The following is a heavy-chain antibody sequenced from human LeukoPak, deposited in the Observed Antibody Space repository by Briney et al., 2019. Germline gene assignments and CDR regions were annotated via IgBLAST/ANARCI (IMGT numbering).Heavy chain of an antibody. CDR3: AKGGVGAHFDY. Sequence: GGSLRLSCAASGFTFSTYAMSWVRQAPGKGLEWVSAISGSGGSTYYADSVKGRFTISRDDSKNTLYLQMNSLRAEDTAVYYCAKGGVGAHFDYWGQGTLVTVSS. J-gene: IGHJ4*02. V-gene: IGHV3-23*01. CDR2: ISGSGGST. CDR1: GFTFSTYA. D-gene: IGHD1-26*01.